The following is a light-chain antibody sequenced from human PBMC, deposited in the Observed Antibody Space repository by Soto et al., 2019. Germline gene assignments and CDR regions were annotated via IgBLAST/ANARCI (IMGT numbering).Light chain of an antibody. J-gene: IGLJ1*01. CDR3: SSSTTTSALV. V-gene: IGLV2-14*01. CDR2: EVS. Sequence: QSVLTQPASVSGSPGQSITISCTGTTSDIGGYDYVSWYQHHPGRPPKLLIFEVSDRPSGVSNRFSASKSGNTASLTISGLQTEDEADYFCSSSTTTSALVFGTGTKGTVL. CDR1: TSDIGGYDY.